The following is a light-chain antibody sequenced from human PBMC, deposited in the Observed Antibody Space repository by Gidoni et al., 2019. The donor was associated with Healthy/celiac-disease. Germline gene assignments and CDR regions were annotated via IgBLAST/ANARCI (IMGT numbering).Light chain of an antibody. Sequence: SYVLTQPPSVSVAPGTTARITCGGNNIGSKSVHWYQQKPGQAPVLVIYYASDRPSGIPERFSGSNSGNTATLTISRVEAGDEADYYCQVWDSSSDHVVFGGGTKLTVL. CDR3: QVWDSSSDHVV. CDR1: NIGSKS. V-gene: IGLV3-21*04. CDR2: YAS. J-gene: IGLJ2*01.